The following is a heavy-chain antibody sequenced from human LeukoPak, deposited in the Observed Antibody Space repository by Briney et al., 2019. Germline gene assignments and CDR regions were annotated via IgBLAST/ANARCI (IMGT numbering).Heavy chain of an antibody. J-gene: IGHJ4*02. CDR3: GRGFYGAGIHFDY. CDR2: IFHTGHT. V-gene: IGHV4-30-2*01. CDR1: GGPISSGDLP. D-gene: IGHD3-10*01. Sequence: SQTLTLTCAVSGGPISSGDLPWSWIRQPPGKGLEWIGYIFHTGHTSYNSSLKSRVTISVDMSKNQLSLRLTSVTAADTAVYYCGRGFYGAGIHFDYWGQGTLVTVSS.